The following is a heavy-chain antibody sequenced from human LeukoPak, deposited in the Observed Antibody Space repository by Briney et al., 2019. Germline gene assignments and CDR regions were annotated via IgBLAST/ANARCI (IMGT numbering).Heavy chain of an antibody. D-gene: IGHD1-26*01. CDR2: IYYSGIT. V-gene: IGHV4-39*01. CDR3: ARVNGGSFYYLDV. CDR1: GGSISSTSYY. J-gene: IGHJ6*03. Sequence: SETLSLTCTVSGGSISSTSYYWGWIRQPPGKGLEWLGSIYYSGITYYNPSLKSRFTISVNTSKNQFSLKLSSVTATDTAVYFCARVNGGSFYYLDVWGKGTTVTVSS.